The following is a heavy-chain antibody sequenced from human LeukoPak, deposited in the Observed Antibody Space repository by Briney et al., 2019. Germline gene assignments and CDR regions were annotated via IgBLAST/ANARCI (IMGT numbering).Heavy chain of an antibody. CDR2: INTYNGNT. CDR3: ARDPADHGDLREDAHYYALDV. Sequence: ASVKVSCKASGYTFTTYGISWVRQAPGQGFEWIGWINTYNGNTNYAHKFRGRVTMTTDTSTRTVYMEVRSLRSDDTAVYYCARDPADHGDLREDAHYYALDVWGQGTTVTVSS. CDR1: GYTFTTYG. D-gene: IGHD4-17*01. V-gene: IGHV1-18*04. J-gene: IGHJ6*02.